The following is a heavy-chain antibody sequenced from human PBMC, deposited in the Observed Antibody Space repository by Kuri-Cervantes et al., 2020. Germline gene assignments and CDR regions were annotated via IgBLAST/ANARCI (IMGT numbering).Heavy chain of an antibody. CDR2: ISAYNGNT. CDR1: GYTFTGYY. Sequence: ASVKVSCKASGYTFTGYYMHWVRQAPGQGLEWMGWISAYNGNTNYAQKLQGRVTMTTDTSTSTAYMELRSLRSDDTAVYYCAGAVAGRLGYYYYGMDVWGQGTTVTVSS. D-gene: IGHD6-19*01. V-gene: IGHV1-18*04. J-gene: IGHJ6*02. CDR3: AGAVAGRLGYYYYGMDV.